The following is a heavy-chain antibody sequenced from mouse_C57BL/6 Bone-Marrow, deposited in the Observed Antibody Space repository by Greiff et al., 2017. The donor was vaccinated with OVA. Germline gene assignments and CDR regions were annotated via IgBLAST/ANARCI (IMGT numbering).Heavy chain of an antibody. CDR1: GYAFSSSW. Sequence: QVQLQQSGPELVKPGASVKISCKASGYAFSSSWMNWVKQRPGKGLEWIGRIYPGDGDTNYNGKFKGKATLTADKSSSTAYMQLSSLTSEDSAVYFCARSAPLAYWGQGTLVTVSA. J-gene: IGHJ3*01. V-gene: IGHV1-82*01. CDR2: IYPGDGDT. CDR3: ARSAPLAY.